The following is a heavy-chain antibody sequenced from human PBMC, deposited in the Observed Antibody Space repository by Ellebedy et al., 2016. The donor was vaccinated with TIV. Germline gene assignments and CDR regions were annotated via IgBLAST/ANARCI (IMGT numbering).Heavy chain of an antibody. Sequence: ASVKVSCKGSGYSFTSYWIGWVRQMPGKGLEWMGIIYPGDSDTRYSPSFQGQVTISADKSISTAYLQWSSLKASDTAMYYCASAYSGTGFDYWGQGTLVTVSS. CDR3: ASAYSGTGFDY. J-gene: IGHJ4*02. CDR1: GYSFTSYW. CDR2: IYPGDSDT. D-gene: IGHD1-26*01. V-gene: IGHV5-51*01.